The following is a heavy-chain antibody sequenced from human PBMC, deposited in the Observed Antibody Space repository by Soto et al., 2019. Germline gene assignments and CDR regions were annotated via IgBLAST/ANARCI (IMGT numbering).Heavy chain of an antibody. CDR1: GGSFSGYY. J-gene: IGHJ5*01. Sequence: PSDTLSLTCAVYGGSFSGYYWTWIRQPPGTGLEWIGEINHSGSTNYNPSLKSRISINPDTSNNQVSLQLNSVTPDDTAVYYCARLIGNSWLDSWGQGTLVTVSS. D-gene: IGHD3-16*01. CDR2: INHSGST. V-gene: IGHV4-34*01. CDR3: ARLIGNSWLDS.